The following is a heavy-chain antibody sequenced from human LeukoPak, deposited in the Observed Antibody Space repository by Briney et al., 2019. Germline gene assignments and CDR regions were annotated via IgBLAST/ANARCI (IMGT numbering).Heavy chain of an antibody. CDR1: GFTFSSYG. CDR3: AKEGPRTGFDAFDI. J-gene: IGHJ3*02. D-gene: IGHD3-9*01. CDR2: ISYDGSNK. Sequence: GGSLRLSCAASGFTFSSYGMHWVRQAPGKGLEWVAVISYDGSNKYYADSAKGRFTISRDNSKNTLYLQMNSLRAEDTAVYYCAKEGPRTGFDAFDIWGQGTMVTVSS. V-gene: IGHV3-30*18.